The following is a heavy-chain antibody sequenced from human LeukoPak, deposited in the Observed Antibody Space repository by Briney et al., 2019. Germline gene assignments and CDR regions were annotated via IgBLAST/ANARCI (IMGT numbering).Heavy chain of an antibody. CDR2: IYYSGST. CDR3: VRDPSGDCYTD. J-gene: IGHJ4*02. D-gene: IGHD2-21*02. Sequence: NTSQTLSLTCTVSGGSISSGDYYWSWIRQPPGKGLEWIGYIYYSGSTHYNPSLKSRVTISRDTPKNQFSLKLSSVTAADTAVYYCVRDPSGDCYTDWGQGTLVTVSS. V-gene: IGHV4-30-4*01. CDR1: GGSISSGDYY.